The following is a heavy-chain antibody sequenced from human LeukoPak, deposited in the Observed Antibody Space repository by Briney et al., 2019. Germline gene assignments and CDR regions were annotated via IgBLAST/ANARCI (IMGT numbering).Heavy chain of an antibody. CDR1: GGSFSGYY. CDR3: ARAYFYYYYGMDV. CDR2: INHSGST. J-gene: IGHJ6*02. V-gene: IGHV4-34*01. Sequence: PSENLSLTCAVYGGSFSGYYWSWIRQPPGKGLEWIGEINHSGSTNYNPSLKSRVTISVDTSKNQFSLKLSSVTAADTAVYYCARAYFYYYYGMDVWGQGATVTVSS.